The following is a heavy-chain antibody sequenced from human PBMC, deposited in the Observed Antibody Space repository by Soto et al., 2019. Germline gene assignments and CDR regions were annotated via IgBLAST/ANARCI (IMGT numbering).Heavy chain of an antibody. CDR1: GGTFSSYA. CDR2: IIPTSGTA. D-gene: IGHD2-2*01. CDR3: ARSQGSSTSLEIYYYYYYGMDV. V-gene: IGHV1-69*13. J-gene: IGHJ6*02. Sequence: SVKVSCKASGGTFSSYAISWVRQAPGQGLEWMGGIIPTSGTANYAQKFQGRVTITADESTSTAYMELSSLRSEDTAVYYCARSQGSSTSLEIYYYYYYGMDVWGQGTTVTVSS.